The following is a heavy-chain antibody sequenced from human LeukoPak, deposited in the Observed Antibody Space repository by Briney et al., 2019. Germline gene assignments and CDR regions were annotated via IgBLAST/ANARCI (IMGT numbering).Heavy chain of an antibody. CDR3: AKGTLIAARPNWYFDL. Sequence: GGSLRLSCAASGFTFGSYAMSWVRQAPGKGLEWVSAISGSGGSTYYADSVKGRFTISRDNSKNTLYLQMNSLRAEDTAVYYCAKGTLIAARPNWYFDLWGRGTLVTVSS. J-gene: IGHJ2*01. CDR1: GFTFGSYA. CDR2: ISGSGGST. D-gene: IGHD6-6*01. V-gene: IGHV3-23*01.